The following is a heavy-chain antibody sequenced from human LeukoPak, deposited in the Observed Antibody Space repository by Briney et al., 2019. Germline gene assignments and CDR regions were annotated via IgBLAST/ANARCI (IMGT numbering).Heavy chain of an antibody. CDR2: IIPIFGTA. CDR1: RGTFSSYA. D-gene: IGHD1-26*01. J-gene: IGHJ6*02. CDR3: ARDEGSYWAGGRYYGMDV. V-gene: IGHV1-69*13. Sequence: AASVKVSCKASRGTFSSYAISWVRQAPGQGLEWMGGIIPIFGTANYAQKFQGRVTITADESTSTAYMELSSLRSEDTAVYYCARDEGSYWAGGRYYGMDVWGQGTTVTVSS.